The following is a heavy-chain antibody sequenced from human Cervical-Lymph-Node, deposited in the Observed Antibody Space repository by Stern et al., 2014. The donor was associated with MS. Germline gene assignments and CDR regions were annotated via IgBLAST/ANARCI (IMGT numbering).Heavy chain of an antibody. CDR3: ALYYDTTGQPFDY. CDR2: AYYTGVT. V-gene: IGHV4-39*01. J-gene: IGHJ4*02. D-gene: IGHD3-22*01. CDR1: AGSISGGSYY. Sequence: QVQLQESGPRLVKPSETLSLTCSVSAGSISGGSYYWGWIRQSPDKGLEWIGNAYYTGVTYYNPSLKSRVTISVDTSTDLLSLSLGSVTAADTAMYYCALYYDTTGQPFDYWGQGTLVSVSS.